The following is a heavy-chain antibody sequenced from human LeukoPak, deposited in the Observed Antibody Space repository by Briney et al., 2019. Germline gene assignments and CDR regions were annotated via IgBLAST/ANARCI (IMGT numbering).Heavy chain of an antibody. CDR3: ARDMYYYSRTGFDP. V-gene: IGHV1-18*01. CDR1: GYTFISSG. J-gene: IGHJ5*02. Sequence: ASLKVSCKTSGYTFISSGISWVRQAPGQGLEWMGWICAYNGNTNYAQKLQGRVTITTDTSTSTAYMELRSLRSEDTAVYYCARDMYYYSRTGFDPWGQGTLVTVSS. D-gene: IGHD3-10*01. CDR2: ICAYNGNT.